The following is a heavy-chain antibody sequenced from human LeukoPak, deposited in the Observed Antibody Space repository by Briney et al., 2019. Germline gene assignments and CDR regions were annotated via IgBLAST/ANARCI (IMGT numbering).Heavy chain of an antibody. CDR3: ARGRLGYCTNGVCYGYYYYYGMDV. D-gene: IGHD2-8*01. Sequence: GGSLRLSCAASGFTFSSYSMNWVRQAPGKGLEWVSSISSSSSYIYYADSVKGRFTISRDNAKNSMYLKMNSLRAEDTAVYYCARGRLGYCTNGVCYGYYYYYGMDVWGQGTTVTVSS. CDR1: GFTFSSYS. J-gene: IGHJ6*02. V-gene: IGHV3-21*01. CDR2: ISSSSSYI.